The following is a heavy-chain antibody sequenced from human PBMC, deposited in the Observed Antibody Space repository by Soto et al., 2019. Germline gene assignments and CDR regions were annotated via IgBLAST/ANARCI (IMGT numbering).Heavy chain of an antibody. J-gene: IGHJ6*02. V-gene: IGHV3-30*18. CDR1: GFTFSSYG. Sequence: QVQLVESGGGVVQPGRSLRLSCAASGFTFSSYGMHWVRQAPGKGLEWVAVISYDGSNKYYADSVKGRFTISRDNSKNALYLQIDRLRVEYTGLYYCAKDRSIDFWTTGCYGMDVWGQGTTVTVSS. CDR3: AKDRSIDFWTTGCYGMDV. D-gene: IGHD3-3*01. CDR2: ISYDGSNK.